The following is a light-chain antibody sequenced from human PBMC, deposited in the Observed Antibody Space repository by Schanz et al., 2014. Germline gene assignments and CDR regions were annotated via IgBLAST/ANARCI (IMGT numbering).Light chain of an antibody. Sequence: SSELTQPPSVSVAPGKTARITCGGNNIGSKSVHWYQQKPCQAPVLVVYDDADRPSGIPERFSGSNSGNTATLTISRVEAGDEADYYCHLWDATNDHLFGGGAKLTVL. CDR3: HLWDATNDHL. J-gene: IGLJ2*01. V-gene: IGLV3-21*03. CDR1: NIGSKS. CDR2: DDA.